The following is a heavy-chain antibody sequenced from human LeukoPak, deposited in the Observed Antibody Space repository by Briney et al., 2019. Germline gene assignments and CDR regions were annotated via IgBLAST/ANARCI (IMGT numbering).Heavy chain of an antibody. Sequence: ASAKVSCKASGYTLSSYAMNWVRQAPGQGLEWMGWINTNTGDPTYAQGFTGRFVFSLDTSVSTAYLQISSLKTEDTAVYYCAKMSAAMGIDYWGQGTLVTVSS. CDR3: AKMSAAMGIDY. V-gene: IGHV7-4-1*02. CDR2: INTNTGDP. J-gene: IGHJ4*02. D-gene: IGHD2-2*01. CDR1: GYTLSSYA.